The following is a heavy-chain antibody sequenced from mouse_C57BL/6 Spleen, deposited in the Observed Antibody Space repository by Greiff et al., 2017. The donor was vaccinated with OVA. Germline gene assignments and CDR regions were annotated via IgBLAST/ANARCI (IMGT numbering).Heavy chain of an antibody. V-gene: IGHV5-17*01. Sequence: EVQLQESGGGLVKPGGSLKLSCAASGFTFSDYGMHWVRQAPEKGLEWVAYISSGSSTIYYADTVKGRFTISRDNAKNTLFLQMTSLRSEDTAMYYCARGGTTELTGVYAMDYWGQGTSVTVSS. CDR2: ISSGSSTI. J-gene: IGHJ4*01. CDR3: ARGGTTELTGVYAMDY. CDR1: GFTFSDYG. D-gene: IGHD4-1*01.